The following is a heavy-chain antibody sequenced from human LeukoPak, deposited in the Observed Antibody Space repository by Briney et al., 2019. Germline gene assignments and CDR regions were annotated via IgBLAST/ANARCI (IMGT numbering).Heavy chain of an antibody. J-gene: IGHJ4*02. Sequence: ASVKVSCKASGYTFTSYDINWVRQATGQGLEWMGWVNPNSGNTGYAQSFQGRVTMTRDTSISTAYMELSSLRLDDTAVYYCARGTPYCSSASCYNYWGQGTLLTVSS. V-gene: IGHV1-8*01. CDR1: GYTFTSYD. D-gene: IGHD2-2*02. CDR3: ARGTPYCSSASCYNY. CDR2: VNPNSGNT.